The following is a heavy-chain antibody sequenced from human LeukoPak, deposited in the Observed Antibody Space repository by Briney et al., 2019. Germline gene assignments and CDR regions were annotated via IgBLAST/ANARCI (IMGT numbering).Heavy chain of an antibody. J-gene: IGHJ4*02. V-gene: IGHV3-73*01. CDR1: GFTFSGSA. Sequence: GGSLRLSCAASGFTFSGSAMHWVRQAPGKGLEWVGLIRRKANSYATAYAASVKGRFTISRDDSKNTAYLQMNSLKTEDTAVYYCARDEDSSSWYALHFDYWGQGTLVTVSS. D-gene: IGHD6-13*01. CDR2: IRRKANSYAT. CDR3: ARDEDSSSWYALHFDY.